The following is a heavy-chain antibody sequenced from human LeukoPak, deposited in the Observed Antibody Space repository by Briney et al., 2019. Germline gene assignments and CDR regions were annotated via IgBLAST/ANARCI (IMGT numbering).Heavy chain of an antibody. V-gene: IGHV3-21*01. CDR2: ISSSSSYI. D-gene: IGHD1-7*01. J-gene: IGHJ4*02. CDR3: ARESAGGDWNYVESFDY. CDR1: GFTFSSYS. Sequence: GALRLSCAASGFTFSSYSMNWVRQAPGKGLEWVSSISSSSSYIYYADSVKGRFTISRDNAKNSLYLQMNSLRAEDTAVYYRARESAGGDWNYVESFDYWGQGTLVTVSS.